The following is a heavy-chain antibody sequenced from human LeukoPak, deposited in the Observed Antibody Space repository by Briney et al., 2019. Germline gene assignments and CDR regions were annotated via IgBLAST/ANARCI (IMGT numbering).Heavy chain of an antibody. CDR1: GGTFSSYA. V-gene: IGHV1-69*01. CDR2: IIPIFGTA. Sequence: AGGSLRLSCAASGGTFSSYAISWVRQAPGQGLEWMGGIIPIFGTANYAQKFQGRVTITADESTSTAYMELSSLRSEDTAVYYCARTRRCPNCSGGSCYCEDPPGNYYYYYGMDVWGQGTTVTVSS. CDR3: ARTRRCPNCSGGSCYCEDPPGNYYYYYGMDV. D-gene: IGHD2-15*01. J-gene: IGHJ6*02.